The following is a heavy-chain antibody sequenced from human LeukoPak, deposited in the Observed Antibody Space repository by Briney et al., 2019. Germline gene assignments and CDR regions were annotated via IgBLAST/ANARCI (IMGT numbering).Heavy chain of an antibody. CDR1: GFTFTSSA. V-gene: IGHV1-58*02. Sequence: GTSVKVSCKASGFTFTSSAMQWVRQARGQRLEWIGWIVVGSGNTNYAQKFQERVTITRDMSTSTAYMELSSLRSEDTAVYYCARVVGKFWSGYYTFDYWGQGTLVTVSS. CDR2: IVVGSGNT. D-gene: IGHD3-3*01. J-gene: IGHJ4*02. CDR3: ARVVGKFWSGYYTFDY.